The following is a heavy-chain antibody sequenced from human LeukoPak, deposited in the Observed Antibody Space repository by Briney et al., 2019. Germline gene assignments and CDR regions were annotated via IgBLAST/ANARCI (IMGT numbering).Heavy chain of an antibody. J-gene: IGHJ2*01. CDR1: GGSISSSSYY. CDR3: ARSDGWYFDL. Sequence: SETLSLPFTVSGGSISSSSYYWGWIRPPPGKGLEWIGSIYYSGSTYYNPSLKRRVTISVDTSKNQFSLKLSSVTAADTAVYYCARSDGWYFDLWGRGTLVTVSS. V-gene: IGHV4-39*01. CDR2: IYYSGST.